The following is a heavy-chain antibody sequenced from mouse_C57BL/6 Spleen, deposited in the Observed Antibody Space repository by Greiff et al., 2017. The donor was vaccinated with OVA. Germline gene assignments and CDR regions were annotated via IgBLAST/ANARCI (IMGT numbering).Heavy chain of an antibody. J-gene: IGHJ1*03. CDR1: GFTFSSYA. CDR3: ARGTGVLYWYFDV. D-gene: IGHD4-1*01. Sequence: EVQLVESGGGLVKPGGSLKLSCAASGFTFSSYAMSWVRQTPEKRLEWVATISDGGSYTYYPDNVKGRFTISRDNAKNNLYLQMSHLKSEDTAMYYCARGTGVLYWYFDVWGTGTTVTVSS. V-gene: IGHV5-4*01. CDR2: ISDGGSYT.